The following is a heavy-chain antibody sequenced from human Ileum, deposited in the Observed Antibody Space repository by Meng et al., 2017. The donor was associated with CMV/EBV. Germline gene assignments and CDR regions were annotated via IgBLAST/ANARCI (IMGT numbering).Heavy chain of an antibody. CDR1: GFTFSRYD. J-gene: IGHJ6*02. CDR3: ARNGGGMDV. CDR2: IVAAGDT. Sequence: GGSLRLSCAASGFTFSRYDMFWVRQAAEKGLEWVSSIVAAGDTYYAGSVKGRFTISRENAKNSLYLQMNSLRAGDTAVYYCARNGGGMDVWGQGTTVTVSS. D-gene: IGHD3-10*01. V-gene: IGHV3-13*01.